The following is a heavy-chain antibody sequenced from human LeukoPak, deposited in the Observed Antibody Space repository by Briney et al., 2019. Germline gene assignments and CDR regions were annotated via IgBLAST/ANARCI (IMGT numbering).Heavy chain of an antibody. CDR2: IYTSGST. Sequence: PSETLSLTCTVSGGSISSGSYYWSWIRQPAGKGLEWIGRIYTSGSTNYNPSLKSRVTISVDTSKNQFSLKLSSVTAADTAVYYCARVRENYDSSGSPYNWFDPWGQGTLVTVSS. CDR3: ARVRENYDSSGSPYNWFDP. V-gene: IGHV4-61*02. CDR1: GGSISSGSYY. D-gene: IGHD3-22*01. J-gene: IGHJ5*02.